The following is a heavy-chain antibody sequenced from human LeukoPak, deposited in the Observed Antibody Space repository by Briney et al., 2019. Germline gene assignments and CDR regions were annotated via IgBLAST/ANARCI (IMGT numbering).Heavy chain of an antibody. CDR2: IYSGVST. D-gene: IGHD3-9*01. CDR1: GFTVSSNY. V-gene: IGHV3-53*01. Sequence: PGGSLRLSCAAAGFTVSSNYMSWVRQAPGKGLEWVSVIYSGVSTYYADSVKGRFTISRDNSKNTLYLQMNSLRAEDTAVYYCAREPFDWLSTPKTSRYYYYGMDVWGQGTTVTVSS. CDR3: AREPFDWLSTPKTSRYYYYGMDV. J-gene: IGHJ6*02.